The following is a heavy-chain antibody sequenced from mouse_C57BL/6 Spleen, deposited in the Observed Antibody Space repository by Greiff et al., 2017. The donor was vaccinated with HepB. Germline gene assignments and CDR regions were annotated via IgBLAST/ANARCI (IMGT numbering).Heavy chain of an antibody. J-gene: IGHJ4*01. Sequence: VKLQESGPELVKPGASVKISCKASGYAFSSSWMNWVKQRPGKGLEWIGRIYPGDGVTNYNGKFKGKATLTADKSSSTAYMQLSSLTSEDSAVYFCAGGDYYGSSYHYAMDYWGQGTSVTVSS. CDR2: IYPGDGVT. D-gene: IGHD1-1*01. V-gene: IGHV1-82*01. CDR3: AGGDYYGSSYHYAMDY. CDR1: GYAFSSSW.